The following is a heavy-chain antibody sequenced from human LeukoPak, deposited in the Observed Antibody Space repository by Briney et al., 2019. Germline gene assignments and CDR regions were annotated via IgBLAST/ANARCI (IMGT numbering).Heavy chain of an antibody. J-gene: IGHJ4*02. CDR3: ARQHFYGDST. CDR2: IYYSGNT. Sequence: SETLSLTCTVSDGSVSISSTYWGWIRQSPGKGLEWIGSIYYSGNTYYNPSLKSRATISVDTSKNQFSLKLTSVTAADTAVYYCARQHFYGDSTWGQGTLVTVSS. D-gene: IGHD4-17*01. CDR1: DGSVSISSTY. V-gene: IGHV4-39*01.